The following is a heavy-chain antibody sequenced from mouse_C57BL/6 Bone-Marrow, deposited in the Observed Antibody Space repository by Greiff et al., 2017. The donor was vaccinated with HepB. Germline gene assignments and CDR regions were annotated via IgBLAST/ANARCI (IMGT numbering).Heavy chain of an antibody. CDR2: IHPNSGST. V-gene: IGHV1-64*01. J-gene: IGHJ3*01. Sequence: QVQLQQPGAELVKPGASVKLSCKASGYTFTSYWMHWVKQRPGQGLEWIGMIHPNSGSTNYNEKFKGKATLTADKSSSTAYMELRSLTSEDSAVYFCARGYPWFAYWGQGTLVTVSA. CDR3: ARGYPWFAY. D-gene: IGHD2-14*01. CDR1: GYTFTSYW.